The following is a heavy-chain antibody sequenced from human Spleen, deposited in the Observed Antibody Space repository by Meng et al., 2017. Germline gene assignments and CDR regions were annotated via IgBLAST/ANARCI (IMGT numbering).Heavy chain of an antibody. J-gene: IGHJ4*02. V-gene: IGHV4-4*02. D-gene: IGHD6-19*01. CDR1: GGSISSTHW. CDR2: IFHSGAA. CDR3: ARVGASIAWLFDFDH. Sequence: QVQLQESGPGLVRPSGTLSLTCGVSGGSISSTHWWQGVRQPPGEGLEWIGEIFHSGAAQSNPSLRSRVTISVDNSNNRFSLIMTSVTAADTAVYYCARVGASIAWLFDFDHWGQGVLVTVSS.